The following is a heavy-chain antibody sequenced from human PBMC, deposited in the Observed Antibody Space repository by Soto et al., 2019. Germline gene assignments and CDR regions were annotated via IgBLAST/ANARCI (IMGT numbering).Heavy chain of an antibody. CDR2: IYHSGST. D-gene: IGHD3-3*01. CDR3: ASRPNYDFWSGYRKNWFDP. Sequence: SETLSLTCAVSSGSISSSNWWSWVRQPPGKGLEWIGEIYHSGSTNYNPSLKSRVTISVDKSKNQFSLKLSSVTAADTAVYYCASRPNYDFWSGYRKNWFDPWGQGTLVTVSS. CDR1: SGSISSSNW. J-gene: IGHJ5*02. V-gene: IGHV4-4*02.